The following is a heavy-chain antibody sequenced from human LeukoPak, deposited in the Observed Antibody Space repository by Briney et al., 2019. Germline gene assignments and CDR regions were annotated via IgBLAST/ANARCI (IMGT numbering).Heavy chain of an antibody. CDR2: IYTSEST. D-gene: IGHD3-3*01. Sequence: SQTLSLTCTVSGGSISSGSYYWSWIRQPAGKGLEWIGRIYTSESTNYNPSLKSRVTISVDTSKNQFSLKLSSVTAADTAVYYCARSYYDFWSGYYYYYYMDVWGKGTTVTVSS. V-gene: IGHV4-61*02. CDR1: GGSISSGSYY. CDR3: ARSYYDFWSGYYYYYYMDV. J-gene: IGHJ6*03.